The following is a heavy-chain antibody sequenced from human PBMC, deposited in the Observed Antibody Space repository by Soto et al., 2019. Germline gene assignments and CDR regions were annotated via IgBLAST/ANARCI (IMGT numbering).Heavy chain of an antibody. D-gene: IGHD3-16*01. CDR2: IKSKSHGETR. Sequence: EIQLVESGGGLVKPGGSLRLSFAASGFTFSDVYMNWVRQAPGRGLEWVGRIKSKSHGETREYAARVKGRFTISIDDSKNTLYLQMNRLKIEDTAVYYCTPFAGAARDWGQGTLVTVSS. V-gene: IGHV3-15*07. CDR3: TPFAGAARD. CDR1: GFTFSDVY. J-gene: IGHJ4*02.